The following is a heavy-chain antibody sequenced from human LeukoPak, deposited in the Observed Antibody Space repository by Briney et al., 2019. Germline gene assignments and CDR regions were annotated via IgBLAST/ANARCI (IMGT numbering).Heavy chain of an antibody. Sequence: PGGSLILSCAVSGFTVSNNYMNWVRQAPGKGLEWVSVIYRGGDTYYVDSVKGRFTISRDNSKNTLYLQMNSLRAEDTAVYYCARDLSSSFDYWGRGTLVTVSS. CDR3: ARDLSSSFDY. CDR1: GFTVSNNY. CDR2: IYRGGDT. D-gene: IGHD3-16*01. J-gene: IGHJ4*02. V-gene: IGHV3-53*01.